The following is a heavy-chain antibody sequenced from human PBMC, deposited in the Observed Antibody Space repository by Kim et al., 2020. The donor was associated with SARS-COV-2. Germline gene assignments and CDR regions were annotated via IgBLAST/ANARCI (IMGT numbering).Heavy chain of an antibody. D-gene: IGHD2-2*01. Sequence: SETLSLTCAVSGGSISSSNWWSWVRQPPGKGLEWIGEIYHSGSTNYNPSLKSRVTISVDKSKNQFSLKLSSVTAADTAVYYCARGIVPAAIVWFDPWGQGTLVTGSS. J-gene: IGHJ5*02. CDR2: IYHSGST. CDR1: GGSISSSNW. V-gene: IGHV4-4*02. CDR3: ARGIVPAAIVWFDP.